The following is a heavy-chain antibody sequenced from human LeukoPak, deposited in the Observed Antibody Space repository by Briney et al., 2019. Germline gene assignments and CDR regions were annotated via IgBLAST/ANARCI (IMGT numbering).Heavy chain of an antibody. CDR3: ARGYSDQSFDY. J-gene: IGHJ4*02. CDR1: GGSISNNNYY. V-gene: IGHV4-39*07. CDR2: IYYSGSP. Sequence: SETLSLTCTVSGGSISNNNYYWAWIRQPPGKGLECIGSIYYSGSPYYNPSLKSRVTISVDTSKNQLSLKLSSVTAADTAVYYCARGYSDQSFDYWGQGTLVTVSS. D-gene: IGHD2-2*02.